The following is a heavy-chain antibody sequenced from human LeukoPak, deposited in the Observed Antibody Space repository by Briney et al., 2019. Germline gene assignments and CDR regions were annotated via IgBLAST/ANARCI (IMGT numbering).Heavy chain of an antibody. CDR3: ARGGITMVRGVIKNPYYFDY. CDR1: GGSISSGGYY. V-gene: IGHV4-30-2*01. J-gene: IGHJ4*02. Sequence: SETLSLTCTVSGGSISSGGYYWSWIRQPPGKGLEWIGYIYHSGSTYYNPSLKSRVTISVDRSKNQFSLKLSSVTAADTAVYYCARGGITMVRGVIKNPYYFDYWGQGTLVTVSS. D-gene: IGHD3-10*01. CDR2: IYHSGST.